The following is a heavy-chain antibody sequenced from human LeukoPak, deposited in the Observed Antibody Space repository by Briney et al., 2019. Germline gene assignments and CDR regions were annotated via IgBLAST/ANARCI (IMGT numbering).Heavy chain of an antibody. J-gene: IGHJ4*02. CDR3: AEDSSGYYY. V-gene: IGHV3-30*18. CDR2: ISYDGSNK. D-gene: IGHD3-22*01. Sequence: HPGRSLRLSCAASGFTFSSYGMHWVRQAPGKGLEWVAVISYDGSNKYYADSVKGRFTISRDNSKNTLYLQMNSLRAEDTAVYYCAEDSSGYYYWGQGTLVTVSS. CDR1: GFTFSSYG.